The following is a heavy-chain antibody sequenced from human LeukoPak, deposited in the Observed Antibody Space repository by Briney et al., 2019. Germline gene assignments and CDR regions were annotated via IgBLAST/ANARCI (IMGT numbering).Heavy chain of an antibody. V-gene: IGHV4-59*01. D-gene: IGHD3-22*01. J-gene: IGHJ6*02. CDR2: IYYSGST. Sequence: SETLSLTCTVSGGSISSYYWSWIRQPPGKGLGWIGYIYYSGSTNYNPSLKSRVTISVDTSKHQFSLKLSSVTAADTAVYYCARAYSSGPQGYYYYGMDVWGQGTTVTVSS. CDR3: ARAYSSGPQGYYYYGMDV. CDR1: GGSISSYY.